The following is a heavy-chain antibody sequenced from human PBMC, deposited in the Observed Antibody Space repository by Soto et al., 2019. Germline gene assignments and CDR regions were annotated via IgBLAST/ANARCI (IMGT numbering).Heavy chain of an antibody. CDR1: GYTFTRYG. CDR2: TSANNDDT. D-gene: IGHD2-2*01. V-gene: IGHV1-18*04. CDR3: ARDERATCSSASCYYFDY. Sequence: ASVKVSCKASGYTFTRYGISWVRQAPGQGLEWMAWTSANNDDTNYAQRPQGRVTLTTDTSTGTAYMELRSLRSDDTAVYYCARDERATCSSASCYYFDYWGQGTLVTVSS. J-gene: IGHJ4*02.